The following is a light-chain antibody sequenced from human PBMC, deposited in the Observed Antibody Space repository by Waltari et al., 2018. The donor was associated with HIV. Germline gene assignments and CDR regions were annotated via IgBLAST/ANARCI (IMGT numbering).Light chain of an antibody. CDR1: RSDAASTP. CDR3: AAWDDSLSAVV. Sequence: QSVLTQPPSASGTPGQTVTISCSGLRSDAASTPVSWYPQRPGTAPQLLIYVSNQPPSGVPDRFFGSKSGTSASLAISGLQSEDDADYFCAAWDDSLSAVVFGGGTKLTVL. V-gene: IGLV1-44*01. CDR2: VSN. J-gene: IGLJ2*01.